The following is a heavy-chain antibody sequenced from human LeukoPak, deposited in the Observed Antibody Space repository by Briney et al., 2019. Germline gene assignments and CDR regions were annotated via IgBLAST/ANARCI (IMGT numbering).Heavy chain of an antibody. CDR1: GGSISSSSYY. V-gene: IGHV4-39*01. Sequence: SETLSLTCTVSGGSISSSSYYWGWIRQPPGKGLEWIGSIYYSGSTYYNPSLKSRVTISVDTSKNQFSLKLSSVTAADTAVYYCARVHDYGGNLGDYWGQGTLVTVSS. CDR2: IYYSGST. J-gene: IGHJ4*02. CDR3: ARVHDYGGNLGDY. D-gene: IGHD4-17*01.